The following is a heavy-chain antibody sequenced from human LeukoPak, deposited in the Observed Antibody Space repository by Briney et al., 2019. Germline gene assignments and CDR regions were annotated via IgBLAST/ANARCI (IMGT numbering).Heavy chain of an antibody. CDR1: GGSISSYY. CDR2: IYTSGST. J-gene: IGHJ6*03. CDR3: ARDQYYYDSSGKYYMDI. D-gene: IGHD3-22*01. V-gene: IGHV4-4*07. Sequence: SETLSLTCTVSGGSISSYYWSWIRQPAGKGLEWIGRIYTSGSTNYNPSLKSRVTMSVDTSKNQFSLKLSSVTAADTAVYYCARDQYYYDSSGKYYMDIWGKGTTVTVSS.